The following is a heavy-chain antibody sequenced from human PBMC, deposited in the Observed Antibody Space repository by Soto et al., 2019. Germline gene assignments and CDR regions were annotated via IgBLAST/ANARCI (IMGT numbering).Heavy chain of an antibody. CDR2: MYWDDDK. CDR3: AARVLGGVFRLVTATGIYFDF. CDR1: GFSLTTSGVG. D-gene: IGHD3-3*01. J-gene: IGHJ4*02. Sequence: QITLNASGPTAVKPTETLTLTCTLSGFSLTTSGVGVGCVRQSPGYAPEGLAFMYWDDDKRYSTSLKSRLTSTKDTPKNQVVLTIANVDPADKGTYFCAARVLGGVFRLVTATGIYFDFWGQGTPVVVSS. V-gene: IGHV2-5*02.